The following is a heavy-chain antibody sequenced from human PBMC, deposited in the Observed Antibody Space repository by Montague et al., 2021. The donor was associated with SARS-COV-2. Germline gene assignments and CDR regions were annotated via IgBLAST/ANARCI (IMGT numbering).Heavy chain of an antibody. J-gene: IGHJ3*02. D-gene: IGHD1-26*01. CDR3: ARDPDSGSYSSDAFDT. Sequence: SLRLSCSASGFTFSSYAMHWVRQAPGKGLEWVAVISYDGSNKYYXDSVKGRFTISRDNSKNTLYLQMNSLRAEDTAVYYCARDPDSGSYSSDAFDTWGQGTMGTVSS. V-gene: IGHV3-30-3*01. CDR1: GFTFSSYA. CDR2: ISYDGSNK.